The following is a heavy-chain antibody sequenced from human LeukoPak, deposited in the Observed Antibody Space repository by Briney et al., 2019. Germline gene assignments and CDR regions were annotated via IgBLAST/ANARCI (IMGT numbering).Heavy chain of an antibody. CDR2: IWYDGSNK. D-gene: IGHD3-22*01. J-gene: IGHJ4*02. CDR1: GFTFSNYG. Sequence: PGGSLRLSCAAPGFTFSNYGMHWVCQAPGKGLEWVAVIWYDGSNKYYADSVKGRFTISRDNSKNTLYLQMNSLRAEDTAVYDCARGGRDSSGYYYFDYWGQGTLVTVSS. V-gene: IGHV3-33*01. CDR3: ARGGRDSSGYYYFDY.